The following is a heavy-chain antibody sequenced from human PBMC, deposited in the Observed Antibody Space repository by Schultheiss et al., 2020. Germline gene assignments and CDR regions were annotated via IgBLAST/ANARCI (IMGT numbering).Heavy chain of an antibody. CDR1: GFTFSSYS. J-gene: IGHJ4*02. CDR3: ARELPYY. CDR2: ISSSSSTI. Sequence: GESLKISCAASGFTFSSYSMNWVRQAPGKGLEWVSYISSSSSTIYYADSVKGRFTISRDNAKNSLYLQMNSLRAEDTAVYYCARELPYYWGQGTLVTVSS. V-gene: IGHV3-48*01.